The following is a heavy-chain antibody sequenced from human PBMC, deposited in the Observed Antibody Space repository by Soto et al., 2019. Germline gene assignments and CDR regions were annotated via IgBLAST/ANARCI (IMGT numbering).Heavy chain of an antibody. CDR2: ISSSSSCI. J-gene: IGHJ3*02. Sequence: GGSLRLSCAASGFTFSSYSMNWVRQAPGKGLEWVSSISSSSSCIYYADSVKGRFTISRDNAKNSLYLQMNSLRAEDTAVYYCARDPRPYDAFDIWGQGTMVTVSS. CDR3: ARDPRPYDAFDI. CDR1: GFTFSSYS. V-gene: IGHV3-21*01.